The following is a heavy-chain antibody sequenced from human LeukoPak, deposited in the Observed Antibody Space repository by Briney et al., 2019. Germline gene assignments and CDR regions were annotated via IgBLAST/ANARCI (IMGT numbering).Heavy chain of an antibody. V-gene: IGHV4-59*01. CDR1: GGSISSYY. CDR3: ARGYSGSYGRFDY. J-gene: IGHJ4*02. D-gene: IGHD1-26*01. CDR2: IYYSGST. Sequence: PSETLSLTCTVSGGSISSYYWSWIRQPPGKGLEWIGYIYYSGSTSYNPSLKSRVTISVDTSKNQFSLKLSSVTAADTAVYYCARGYSGSYGRFDYWGREPWSPSPQ.